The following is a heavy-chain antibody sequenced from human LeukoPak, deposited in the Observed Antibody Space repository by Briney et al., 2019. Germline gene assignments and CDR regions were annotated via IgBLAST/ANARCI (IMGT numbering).Heavy chain of an antibody. D-gene: IGHD4-17*01. CDR3: TTDSYRDYRY. CDR2: IKSKTDGGTT. Sequence: GGSLRLSCAASGFTFSNAWISWVRQAPGKGLEWVGRIKSKTDGGTTDYAAPVKGRFTILRDDSKNMVYLQMSSLKTEDTAVYYCTTDSYRDYRYWGQGTLVTVSS. V-gene: IGHV3-15*01. CDR1: GFTFSNAW. J-gene: IGHJ4*02.